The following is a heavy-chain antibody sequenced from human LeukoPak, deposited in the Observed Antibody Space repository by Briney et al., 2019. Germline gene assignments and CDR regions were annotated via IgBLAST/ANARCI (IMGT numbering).Heavy chain of an antibody. CDR1: GYSFSIYY. CDR2: INPSGGST. J-gene: IGHJ6*02. Sequence: ASVKVSFKASGYSFSIYYMHWVRQAPGQGLEWMGIINPSGGSTNYAQRFQGRVTMTRDTSTSTVYMELSSLRSEDTAVYYCARPTSVIPAADIYYYFYAMEAWGQGTTVTVSS. D-gene: IGHD2-2*01. CDR3: ARPTSVIPAADIYYYFYAMEA. V-gene: IGHV1-46*01.